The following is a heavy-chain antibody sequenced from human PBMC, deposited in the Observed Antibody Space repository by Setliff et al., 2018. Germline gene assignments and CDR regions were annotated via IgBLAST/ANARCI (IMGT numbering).Heavy chain of an antibody. V-gene: IGHV1-58*02. CDR1: KNTFTGYY. D-gene: IGHD6-19*01. CDR2: IVVGSGNT. Sequence: SVKVSCKASKNTFTGYYMNWVRQAPGQRPEWMGWIVVGSGNTNYAQKFQERVTITRDMSTSTAYMELSSLRSEDTAVYYCAAGSSGWYLNYWGQGTLVTVSS. J-gene: IGHJ4*02. CDR3: AAGSSGWYLNY.